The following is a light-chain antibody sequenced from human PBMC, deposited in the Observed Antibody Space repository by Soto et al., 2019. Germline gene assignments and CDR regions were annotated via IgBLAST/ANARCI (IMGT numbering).Light chain of an antibody. Sequence: DNRMPQSPASLSASVGDRVTSTCQASQDISNYLNWYQQKPGKAPKLLIYDASNLETGVPSRFSGSGSGADFTFAISSLQPEDIAAYYCQQYARLPNTVSQGTQLEIK. CDR2: DAS. V-gene: IGKV1-33*01. CDR3: QQYARLPNT. J-gene: IGKJ5*01. CDR1: QDISNY.